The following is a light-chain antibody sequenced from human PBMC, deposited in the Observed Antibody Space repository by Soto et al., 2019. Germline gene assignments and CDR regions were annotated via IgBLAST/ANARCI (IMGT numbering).Light chain of an antibody. CDR1: SSDIGAYNY. CDR3: SSYTTSLTLV. J-gene: IGLJ3*02. V-gene: IGLV2-14*01. Sequence: QSALTQPASVSGSPGQSITISCTGTSSDIGAYNYVSWYQQHPGKAPKLLIYGLTNRPSGVSNRFSGSKSGNTASLTISGLQAEDDADYYCSSYTTSLTLVFGGGTKVTVL. CDR2: GLT.